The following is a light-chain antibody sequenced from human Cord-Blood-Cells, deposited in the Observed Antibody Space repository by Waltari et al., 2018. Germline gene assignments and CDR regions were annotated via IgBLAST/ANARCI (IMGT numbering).Light chain of an antibody. J-gene: IGLJ2*01. CDR2: GKN. CDR1: SLRSYY. V-gene: IGLV3-19*01. CDR3: YSRDSSGNHVV. Sequence: SSELTQDPAVSVALGQTVRITCQGDSLRSYYASWYQQKPGQAPVLVIYGKNNRPTRIPDRFSGSSSGNTASLTIPGAQAEDEADYYCYSRDSSGNHVVFGGGTKLTVL.